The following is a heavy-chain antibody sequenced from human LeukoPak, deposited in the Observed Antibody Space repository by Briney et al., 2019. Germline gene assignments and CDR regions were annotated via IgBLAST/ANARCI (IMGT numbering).Heavy chain of an antibody. J-gene: IGHJ4*02. Sequence: PSETLSLTCTVSGGSISSFHWNWIRQSPGRGLEWIGYIYGSGVTNYNPSLRFRVTMSLDTSKNKFSLNLKSVTAEDTAVYFCARSVGNNWSYFFGYWGQGTLVTVSS. V-gene: IGHV4-59*01. CDR3: ARSVGNNWSYFFGY. CDR2: IYGSGVT. CDR1: GGSISSFH. D-gene: IGHD5-24*01.